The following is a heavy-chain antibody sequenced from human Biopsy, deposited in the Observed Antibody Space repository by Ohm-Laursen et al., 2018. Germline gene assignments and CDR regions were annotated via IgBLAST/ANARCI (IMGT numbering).Heavy chain of an antibody. J-gene: IGHJ4*02. CDR2: IYSGGNT. CDR3: ARGMRSSGWPYFDS. V-gene: IGHV4-61*01. Sequence: SETLSLTCTVSGDSLSSGPDNWSWIRQPPGQGLEYIGFIYSGGNTNYNPSLQNRVTMSVDTSKNQFSLKLSSVIAADTAVYYFARGMRSSGWPYFDSWGQGTLVTVSS. D-gene: IGHD6-19*01. CDR1: GDSLSSGPDN.